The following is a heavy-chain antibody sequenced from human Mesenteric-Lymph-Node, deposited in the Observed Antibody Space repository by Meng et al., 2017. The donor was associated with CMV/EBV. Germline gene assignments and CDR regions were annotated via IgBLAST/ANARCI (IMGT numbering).Heavy chain of an antibody. CDR2: INGNGGST. J-gene: IGHJ6*02. CDR1: GFTFSSYA. CDR3: TKDLGYCSSTSCYNCYYYGMDV. D-gene: IGHD2-2*02. V-gene: IGHV3-23*01. Sequence: GGSLRLSCVVSGFTFSSYAMSWVRQAPGKGLEWVSSINGNGGSTYYADSVKGRFTISRDNSKNTLYLQMHSLRAKDTAVYYCTKDLGYCSSTSCYNCYYYGMDVWGQGTTVTISS.